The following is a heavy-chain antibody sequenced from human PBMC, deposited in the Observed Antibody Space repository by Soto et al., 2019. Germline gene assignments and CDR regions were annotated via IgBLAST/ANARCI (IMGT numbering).Heavy chain of an antibody. J-gene: IGHJ4*02. CDR3: ARDRALLHTTSRGCFDY. CDR1: GFSFRSYG. V-gene: IGHV3-30*03. D-gene: IGHD2-2*01. CDR2: ISYDGNFK. Sequence: QVELVESGGGVVQPGRSLRLSCAASGFSFRSYGMHWVRQAPGKGLEWVAAISYDGNFKYYTDSAKGRLTISRDNSQNTLYLQMDSLRAEDTAVFFCARDRALLHTTSRGCFDYWGRGTLVTVSS.